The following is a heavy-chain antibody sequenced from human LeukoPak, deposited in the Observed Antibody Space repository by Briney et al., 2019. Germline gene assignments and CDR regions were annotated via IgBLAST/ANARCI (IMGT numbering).Heavy chain of an antibody. CDR1: GGSFSDYY. Sequence: SETLSLTCTVSGGSFSDYYWSWIRQSAGKGLEWIGRLYPSGSTNYNPSLKSRVTISVDTSKNQFSLKLSSVTAADTAVYYCARAPAAVVPKKYYFDYWGQGTLVTVSS. CDR2: LYPSGST. CDR3: ARAPAAVVPKKYYFDY. V-gene: IGHV4-4*07. D-gene: IGHD2-21*01. J-gene: IGHJ4*02.